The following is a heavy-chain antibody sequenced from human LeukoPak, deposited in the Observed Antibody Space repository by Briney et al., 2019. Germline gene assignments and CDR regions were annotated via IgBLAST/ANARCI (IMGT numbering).Heavy chain of an antibody. CDR2: IYTSEST. D-gene: IGHD6-13*01. J-gene: IGHJ5*02. V-gene: IGHV4-4*07. CDR3: ARDVRRSRNNWFDP. CDR1: GGSISSYY. Sequence: PSEALSVTCTEPGGSISSYYGSWSRQPAGERLEWVGRIYTSESTNYNPSLKSRVTMSVDTSKHQFSLKLSSVTAADTALYYCARDVRRSRNNWFDPWGQGTLVTVSS.